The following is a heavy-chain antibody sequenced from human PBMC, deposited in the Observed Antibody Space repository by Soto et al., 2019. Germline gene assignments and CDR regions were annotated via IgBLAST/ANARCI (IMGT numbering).Heavy chain of an antibody. D-gene: IGHD3-10*01. V-gene: IGHV1-69*02. CDR3: AFHYGSGRSGMDV. J-gene: IGHJ6*02. CDR2: IIPILGIA. CDR1: GGTFSSYT. Sequence: QVQLVQSGAEVKKPGSSVKVSCKASGGTFSSYTISWVRQAPGQGLEWMGRIIPILGIANYAQKFPGRVTITADKSTSTAYMELSSLRSEDTAVYYCAFHYGSGRSGMDVWGQGTTVTVSS.